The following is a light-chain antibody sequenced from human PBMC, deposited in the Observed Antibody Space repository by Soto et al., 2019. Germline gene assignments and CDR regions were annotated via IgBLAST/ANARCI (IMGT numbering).Light chain of an antibody. Sequence: QSALTQPASVSGSPGQSITISCTGTSSDVGGYNYVSWYQQHPGKAPKLIIYEVSNRPSGVSNSFSGSKSGNTASLTVSGLQAEDEADYYCSSYSSVTTLWVFGGGTKLTVL. CDR2: EVS. J-gene: IGLJ3*02. V-gene: IGLV2-14*01. CDR1: SSDVGGYNY. CDR3: SSYSSVTTLWV.